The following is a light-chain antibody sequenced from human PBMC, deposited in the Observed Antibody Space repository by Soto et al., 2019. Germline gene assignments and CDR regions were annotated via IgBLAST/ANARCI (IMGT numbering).Light chain of an antibody. V-gene: IGKV3-11*01. Sequence: EMVLTQSPDNQYLSPGERATLSCRASQTISNSLAWYQQKPGQAPRLLIYDVSNRATGIPARFSGSGSGTDFTLTISGLETEDFAVYFCQQRSSWPLTFGGGTKVDIK. CDR1: QTISNS. CDR3: QQRSSWPLT. J-gene: IGKJ4*01. CDR2: DVS.